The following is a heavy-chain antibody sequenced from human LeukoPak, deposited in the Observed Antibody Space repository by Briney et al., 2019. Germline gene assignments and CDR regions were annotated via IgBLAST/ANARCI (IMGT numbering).Heavy chain of an antibody. V-gene: IGHV4-34*01. D-gene: IGHD5-12*01. CDR2: INHSGST. J-gene: IGHJ4*02. CDR3: ARGFRGYSGYVLFDY. Sequence: SETLSLTCAVYGGSFSGYYWSWIRQPPGTGLEWIGEINHSGSTNHNPSLKSRVTISVDTSKNQFSLKLSSVTAADTAVYYCARGFRGYSGYVLFDYWGQGTLVTVSS. CDR1: GGSFSGYY.